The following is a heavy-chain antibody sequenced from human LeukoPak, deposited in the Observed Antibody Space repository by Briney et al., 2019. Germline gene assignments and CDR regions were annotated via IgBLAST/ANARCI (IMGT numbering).Heavy chain of an antibody. V-gene: IGHV1-46*01. CDR2: IDPSGGST. CDR1: GYTFTSYY. Sequence: ASVKVSCKASGYTFTSYYIHWVREAPGQGLEWMGLIDPSGGSTNYAQKFQGRVTMTRDTSTSTVYMELSSLRSEDTAVYYCARGPSITMVRGGQWYYYMDVWGKGTTVTISS. J-gene: IGHJ6*03. CDR3: ARGPSITMVRGGQWYYYMDV. D-gene: IGHD3-10*01.